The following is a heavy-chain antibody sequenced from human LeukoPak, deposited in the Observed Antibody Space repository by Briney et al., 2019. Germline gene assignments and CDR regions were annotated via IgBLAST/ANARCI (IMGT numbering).Heavy chain of an antibody. CDR3: VRDFSCSGGSCPLFDS. CDR2: LNEDGGYT. V-gene: IGHV3-23*01. D-gene: IGHD2-15*01. J-gene: IGHJ4*02. CDR1: GFTFNIYA. Sequence: SGGSLRLSCAASGFTFNIYAMSWVRQAPGKGLAWVSGLNEDGGYTYYADSVKGRYTISRDNSENTLYLQMSSLRAEDTAIYYCVRDFSCSGGSCPLFDSWGQGPLLSVSS.